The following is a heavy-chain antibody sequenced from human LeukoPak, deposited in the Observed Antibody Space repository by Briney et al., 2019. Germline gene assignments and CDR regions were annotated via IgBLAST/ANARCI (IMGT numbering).Heavy chain of an antibody. Sequence: GESPKISCKGSGYSFTNYWIGWVRQMPGKGLEWMGIIYPGDSDTRYNPSFQGQVTISADRSISTAYLQWSSLKASDTAMYYCARQDARGYYYYGMDVWGQGTTVTVSS. CDR3: ARQDARGYYYYGMDV. J-gene: IGHJ6*02. CDR1: GYSFTNYW. CDR2: IYPGDSDT. V-gene: IGHV5-51*01. D-gene: IGHD6-6*01.